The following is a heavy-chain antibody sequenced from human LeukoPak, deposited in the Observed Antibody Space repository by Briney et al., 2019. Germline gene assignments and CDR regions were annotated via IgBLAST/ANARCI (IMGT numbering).Heavy chain of an antibody. D-gene: IGHD5-18*01. V-gene: IGHV1-2*02. J-gene: IGHJ4*02. CDR3: ARVSSGYSYGVDY. CDR2: INPNSGGT. Sequence: ASVTVSCKASGYTFTVYYMHWMRQAPGQGLEWMGWINPNSGGTNYAQKFQGRVTMTRDTSISTAYMELSRLRSDDTAVYYCARVSSGYSYGVDYWGQGTLVTVSS. CDR1: GYTFTVYY.